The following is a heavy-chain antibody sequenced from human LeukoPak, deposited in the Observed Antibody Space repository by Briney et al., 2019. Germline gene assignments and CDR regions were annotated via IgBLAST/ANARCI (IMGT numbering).Heavy chain of an antibody. Sequence: GGSLRLSCTVSGFTVISNSWSWVRQAPGKGLEWVSFIYSGGNTHYSDSVKGRFTISRDNSKNTLYLQMNSLRAEDTAVYYCAKDPVTLLWFGELFDYWGQGTLVTVSS. CDR1: GFTVISNS. CDR2: IYSGGNT. CDR3: AKDPVTLLWFGELFDY. D-gene: IGHD3-10*01. J-gene: IGHJ4*01. V-gene: IGHV3-53*01.